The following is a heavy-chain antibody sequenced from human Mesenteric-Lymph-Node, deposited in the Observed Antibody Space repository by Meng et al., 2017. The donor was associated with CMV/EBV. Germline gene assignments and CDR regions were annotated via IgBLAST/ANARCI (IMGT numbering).Heavy chain of an antibody. J-gene: IGHJ4*02. CDR2: INPTSGGT. CDR1: GYTFTGYY. D-gene: IGHD1-26*01. V-gene: IGHV1-2*04. Sequence: KVSCKACGYTFTGYYMHWVRQAPGQGLEWMGWINPTSGGTNYAQKFQGWVTMTRDTSISTAYMELSRLRSDDTAVYYCARGPWELLDYWGQGTLVTVSS. CDR3: ARGPWELLDY.